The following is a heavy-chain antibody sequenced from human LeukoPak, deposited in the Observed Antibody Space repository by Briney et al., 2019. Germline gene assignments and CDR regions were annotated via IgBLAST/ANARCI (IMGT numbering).Heavy chain of an antibody. V-gene: IGHV1-58*01. D-gene: IGHD1-26*01. CDR2: IVVGSGNT. Sequence: SVKVSCKASGFTFTSSAVQWVRQARGQRLEWIGWIVVGSGNTNYAQKFQERVTITRDMSTSTAYMELSSLRSEDTAVYYCAADERSYSGRYYYYYGMDVWGQGTTVTVSS. CDR3: AADERSYSGRYYYYYGMDV. J-gene: IGHJ6*02. CDR1: GFTFTSSA.